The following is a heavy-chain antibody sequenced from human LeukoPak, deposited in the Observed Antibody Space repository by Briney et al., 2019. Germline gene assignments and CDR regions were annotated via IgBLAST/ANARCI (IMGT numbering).Heavy chain of an antibody. CDR3: ARRRGSYSAFDI. Sequence: SETLSLTCAVSGGSISSGGYSWSWIRQPPGKGLEWIGYIYYSGSTYYNPSLKSRVTISVDTSKNQFSLKLSSVTAADTAVYYCARRRGSYSAFDIWGQGTMVTVSS. V-gene: IGHV4-31*11. J-gene: IGHJ3*02. CDR2: IYYSGST. D-gene: IGHD1-26*01. CDR1: GGSISSGGYS.